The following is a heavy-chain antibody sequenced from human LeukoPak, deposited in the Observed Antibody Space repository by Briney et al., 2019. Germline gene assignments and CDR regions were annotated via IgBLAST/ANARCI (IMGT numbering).Heavy chain of an antibody. CDR2: IRSKANSYAT. V-gene: IGHV3-73*01. J-gene: IGHJ6*02. CDR3: RVVQMRSAAGYYYYYGMDV. D-gene: IGHD6-13*01. CDR1: GFTFSGSA. Sequence: GGSLRLSCAASGFTFSGSAMHWVRQASGKGLEWVGRIRSKANSYATAYAASVKGRFTISRDDSKNTAYLQMNSLKTEDTAVYYCRVVQMRSAAGYYYYYGMDVWGQGTTVTVSS.